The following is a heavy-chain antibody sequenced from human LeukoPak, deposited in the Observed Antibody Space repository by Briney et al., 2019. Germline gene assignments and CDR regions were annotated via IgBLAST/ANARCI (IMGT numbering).Heavy chain of an antibody. D-gene: IGHD3-22*01. CDR2: INSDGSST. CDR3: ARAMIVVSNQFDY. J-gene: IGHJ4*02. Sequence: GGSLRLSCAASGFTFSSYWMHWVRQAPGKGLVWVSDINSDGSSTSYADSVKGRFTISRDNAKNTLCLQMNSLRAEDTAVYYCARAMIVVSNQFDYWGQGTLVTVSS. V-gene: IGHV3-74*01. CDR1: GFTFSSYW.